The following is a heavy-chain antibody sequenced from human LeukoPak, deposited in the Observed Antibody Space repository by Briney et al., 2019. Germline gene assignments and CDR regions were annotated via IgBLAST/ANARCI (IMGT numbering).Heavy chain of an antibody. CDR1: GGTFSSYA. CDR3: AREIGRGYDSSGYY. Sequence: SVKVSCKASGGTFSSYAISWVRQAPGQGLEWMGGIIPIFGTANYAQKFQGRVTITTDESTSTAYMELSSLRSEDTAVYYCAREIGRGYDSSGYYWGQGTLVTVSS. CDR2: IIPIFGTA. J-gene: IGHJ4*02. V-gene: IGHV1-69*05. D-gene: IGHD3-22*01.